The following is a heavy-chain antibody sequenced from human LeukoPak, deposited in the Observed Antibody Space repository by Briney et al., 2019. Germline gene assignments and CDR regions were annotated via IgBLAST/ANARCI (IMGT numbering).Heavy chain of an antibody. CDR2: IGTAGDT. CDR3: ARDRAVAGLFDP. J-gene: IGHJ5*02. CDR1: GFTFSSYD. Sequence: GGSLRLSCAASGFTFSSYDMHWVRQATGKGLEWVSAIGTAGDTYYPGSVKGRFTISRDNVKNSLYLQMNSLRPEDTAMYYCARDRAVAGLFDPWGQGTLVTVSS. D-gene: IGHD6-19*01. V-gene: IGHV3-13*01.